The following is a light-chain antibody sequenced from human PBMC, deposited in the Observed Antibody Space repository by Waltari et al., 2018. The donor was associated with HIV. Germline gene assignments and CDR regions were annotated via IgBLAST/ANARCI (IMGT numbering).Light chain of an antibody. J-gene: IGKJ5*01. CDR1: QSVPNSY. Sequence: EIVLTQSPGTLSLSPGERATPSCRASQSVPNSYLAWYQQRPGRAPRLLIYGPSTRATGIPDRFSGGGSGTDFTLTISRLEPEDFAVFYCQQYGGSPITFGQGTRLEIK. CDR3: QQYGGSPIT. V-gene: IGKV3-20*01. CDR2: GPS.